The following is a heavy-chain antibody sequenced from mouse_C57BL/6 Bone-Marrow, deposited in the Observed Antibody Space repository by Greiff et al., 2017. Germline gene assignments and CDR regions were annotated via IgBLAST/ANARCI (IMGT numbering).Heavy chain of an antibody. CDR1: GFNIKDDY. CDR3: TTNYYGSSYLYYAMDY. CDR2: IDPENGDT. D-gene: IGHD1-1*01. J-gene: IGHJ4*01. Sequence: SGAELVRPGASVKLSCTASGFNIKDDYMHWVKQRPEQGLEWIGWIDPENGDTEYASKFQGKATITAAKSSNTAYLQLSSLTSEDTAVYYCTTNYYGSSYLYYAMDYWGQGTSVTVSS. V-gene: IGHV14-4*01.